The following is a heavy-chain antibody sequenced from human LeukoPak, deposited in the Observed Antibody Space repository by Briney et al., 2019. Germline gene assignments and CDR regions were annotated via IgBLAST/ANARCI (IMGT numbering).Heavy chain of an antibody. Sequence: PSETLSLTCTVSGVSISSSSYYWGWLRQPPGKGLEWIGSIYYSGSTYYNPSLKSGVTISVDTSRNQFSLKLSSVTAADTAVYYCARLTMAVALEDWFDPWGQGTLVTVSS. CDR3: ARLTMAVALEDWFDP. V-gene: IGHV4-39*01. CDR2: IYYSGST. J-gene: IGHJ5*02. CDR1: GVSISSSSYY. D-gene: IGHD6-19*01.